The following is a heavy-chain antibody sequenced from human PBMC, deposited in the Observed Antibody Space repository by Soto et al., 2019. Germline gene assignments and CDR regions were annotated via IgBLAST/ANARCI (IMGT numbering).Heavy chain of an antibody. CDR2: ISWNSGSI. CDR3: TKDTGAGYVGYYGMDV. CDR1: GCTFDDYA. J-gene: IGHJ6*02. V-gene: IGHV3-9*01. D-gene: IGHD1-26*01. Sequence: EVQLVESGGGLVQPGRSLRLSCAASGCTFDDYAMHWVRQAPGKGLEWVSGISWNSGSIGYADSVKGRFTISRDNAKNSLYLQMNSLRAEDTALYYCTKDTGAGYVGYYGMDVWGQGTTVIVSS.